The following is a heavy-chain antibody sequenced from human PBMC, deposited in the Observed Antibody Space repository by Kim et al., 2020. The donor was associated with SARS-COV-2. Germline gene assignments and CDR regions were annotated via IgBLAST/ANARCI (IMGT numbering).Heavy chain of an antibody. V-gene: IGHV1-3*01. Sequence: KFQGRVTLTRDTSEGTAYMELSSLRSEDTAVYYCARDGYYDSSGYYDFDYWGQGTLVTVSS. CDR3: ARDGYYDSSGYYDFDY. D-gene: IGHD3-22*01. J-gene: IGHJ4*02.